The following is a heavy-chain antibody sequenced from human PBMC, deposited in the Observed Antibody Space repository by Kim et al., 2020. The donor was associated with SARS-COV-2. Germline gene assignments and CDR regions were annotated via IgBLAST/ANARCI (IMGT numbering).Heavy chain of an antibody. CDR3: ARGGTAMATGYNGLDV. D-gene: IGHD5-18*01. V-gene: IGHV1-69*02. CDR2: IIPSLSIA. Sequence: SVKVSCKASEDTFSSYPISWVRQAPGQGLEWMGRIIPSLSIAEYAQKFHGRVTITADKSTNTVYMEMSSLTSENTAVYYCARGGTAMATGYNGLDVWGQGTTLTVSS. J-gene: IGHJ6*02. CDR1: EDTFSSYP.